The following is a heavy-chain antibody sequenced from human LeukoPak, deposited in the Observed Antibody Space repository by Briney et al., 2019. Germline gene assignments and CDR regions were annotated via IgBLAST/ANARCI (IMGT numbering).Heavy chain of an antibody. CDR3: VRLYCSSSSCYGEIDY. CDR2: ISSSSSTI. J-gene: IGHJ4*02. Sequence: PGGSLRLSCAASGFTFSSYSMTWVRQAPGKGREWVSYISSSSSTIYYADSVKGRFTISRDNAKTSLYLQMNSLRAEDTAVYYCVRLYCSSSSCYGEIDYWGQGTLVTVSS. D-gene: IGHD2-2*01. CDR1: GFTFSSYS. V-gene: IGHV3-48*01.